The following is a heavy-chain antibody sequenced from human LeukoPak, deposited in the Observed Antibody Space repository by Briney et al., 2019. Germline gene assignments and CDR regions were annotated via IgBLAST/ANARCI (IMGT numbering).Heavy chain of an antibody. CDR1: GFTSSIYS. CDR3: ARDPILSGFDF. D-gene: IGHD5-12*01. CDR2: ISSSSSTI. Sequence: RGSLRLSCAVSGFTSSIYSMNWVRQAPGEGRGWVSYISSSSSTIYYADSVKGRFTISRDNAKNSLYLQMNSLRAEDTAVYYCARDPILSGFDFWGQGTLVTVSS. V-gene: IGHV3-48*01. J-gene: IGHJ4*02.